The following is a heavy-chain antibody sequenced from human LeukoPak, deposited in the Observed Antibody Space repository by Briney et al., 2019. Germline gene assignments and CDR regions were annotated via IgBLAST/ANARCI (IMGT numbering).Heavy chain of an antibody. Sequence: ASVKVSCKASGYTFTGFYMHWVRQAPGQGLEWMGWINPNSGGTNFAQKFQGRVTMTRDTSISTAHMELSSLRSDDPAVYYCARDQLVRSVVAGVVAASTRYYAMDVWGQGTTVTVS. CDR2: INPNSGGT. V-gene: IGHV1-2*02. CDR3: ARDQLVRSVVAGVVAASTRYYAMDV. J-gene: IGHJ6*02. CDR1: GYTFTGFY. D-gene: IGHD2-15*01.